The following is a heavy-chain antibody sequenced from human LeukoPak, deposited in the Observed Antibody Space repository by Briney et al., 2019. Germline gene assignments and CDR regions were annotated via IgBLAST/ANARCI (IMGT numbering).Heavy chain of an antibody. CDR2: IKGDGSHT. Sequence: PGRSLRLSCAASGFTFSNYWMHWVRQAPGNGLVWVSRIKGDGSHTIYADSVKGRFTISRDNAKNTLYLQMKSLRAEDTAVYYCVRDWDHFDFDSWGLGTLVTVSS. CDR1: GFTFSNYW. V-gene: IGHV3-74*01. J-gene: IGHJ5*01. CDR3: VRDWDHFDFDS. D-gene: IGHD3-9*01.